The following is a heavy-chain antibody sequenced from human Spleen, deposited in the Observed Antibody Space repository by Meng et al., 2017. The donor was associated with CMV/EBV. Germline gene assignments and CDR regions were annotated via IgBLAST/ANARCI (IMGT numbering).Heavy chain of an antibody. CDR3: AKDGYYSDSRGWFGP. Sequence: GESLKISCAASGFTFSSYAMSWVRQAPGKGLEWVSAISGSSASTYSADSVKGRFTISRDNSKNTLYLQMNSLRVEDTALYYCAKDGYYSDSRGWFGPWGQGTLVTVSS. CDR1: GFTFSSYA. J-gene: IGHJ5*02. D-gene: IGHD3-22*01. V-gene: IGHV3-23*01. CDR2: ISGSSAST.